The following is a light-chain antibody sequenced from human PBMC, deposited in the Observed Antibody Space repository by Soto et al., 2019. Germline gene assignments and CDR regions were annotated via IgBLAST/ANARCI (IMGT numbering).Light chain of an antibody. V-gene: IGKV3-11*01. Sequence: EIVLTQSPAHLSLSPGERAPLSCRASQSVSSSLAWYQQKPGQAPRLLIFDASNRATGIPARFSGSGSGTDFTLTISSLEPEDFAVYYCQQRSDWPSWTFGLGPKVEI. J-gene: IGKJ1*01. CDR1: QSVSSS. CDR2: DAS. CDR3: QQRSDWPSWT.